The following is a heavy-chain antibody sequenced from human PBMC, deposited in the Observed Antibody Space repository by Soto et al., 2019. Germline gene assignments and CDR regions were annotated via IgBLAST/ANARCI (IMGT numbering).Heavy chain of an antibody. D-gene: IGHD3-22*01. CDR2: INAGNGNT. CDR1: GYTLTRYT. Sequence: QVQLVQSGAEEMKPGASVKVSCKASGYTLTRYTIHWVRQAPGQRLEWMGWINAGNGNTKFSQKIQGRVTITRDTTASTAYTELRGPRSEDTAVYDCAILGTYYFDNSDNYFDFWGQGTLVTVSS. J-gene: IGHJ4*02. V-gene: IGHV1-3*05. CDR3: AILGTYYFDNSDNYFDF.